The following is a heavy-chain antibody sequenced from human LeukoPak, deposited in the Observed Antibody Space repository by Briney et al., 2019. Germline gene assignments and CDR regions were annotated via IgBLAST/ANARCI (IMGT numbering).Heavy chain of an antibody. D-gene: IGHD6-13*01. Sequence: GASVKVSCKASGYTFTSYGISWVRQAPGQGLVWMGWISAYNGNTNYAQKLQGRVTMTTDTSTSTAYMELRSLRSDDTAVYYCARSGTYSSSWPLDYWGQGTLVTVSS. V-gene: IGHV1-18*01. CDR1: GYTFTSYG. J-gene: IGHJ4*02. CDR3: ARSGTYSSSWPLDY. CDR2: ISAYNGNT.